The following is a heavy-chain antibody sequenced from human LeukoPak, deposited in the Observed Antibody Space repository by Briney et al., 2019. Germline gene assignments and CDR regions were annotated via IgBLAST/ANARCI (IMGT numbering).Heavy chain of an antibody. CDR3: ARDRRDSSGSDY. CDR2: INWNGGST. V-gene: IGHV3-20*04. CDR1: GFTVSSNY. D-gene: IGHD3-22*01. J-gene: IGHJ4*02. Sequence: GGSLRLSCAASGFTVSSNYMSWVRQAPGKGLEWVSGINWNGGSTGYADSVKGRFTISRDNAKNSLYLQMNSLRAEDTALYYCARDRRDSSGSDYWGQGTLVTVSS.